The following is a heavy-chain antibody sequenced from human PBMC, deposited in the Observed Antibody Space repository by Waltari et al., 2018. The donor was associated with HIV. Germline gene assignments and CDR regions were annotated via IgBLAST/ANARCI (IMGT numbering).Heavy chain of an antibody. J-gene: IGHJ4*02. D-gene: IGHD3-3*01. Sequence: EVRLVESGGGLIQPGGSLRLSCAASGITVSSNYMTWVRQAPGKGLGWVAVIYIGGSTYYADSVKGRFTISRDNSKSTLYLQMNSLRAEDTAVYYCARARTYYDFWSGNYSPDYFDYWGQGTLITVSS. CDR2: IYIGGST. CDR3: ARARTYYDFWSGNYSPDYFDY. CDR1: GITVSSNY. V-gene: IGHV3-53*01.